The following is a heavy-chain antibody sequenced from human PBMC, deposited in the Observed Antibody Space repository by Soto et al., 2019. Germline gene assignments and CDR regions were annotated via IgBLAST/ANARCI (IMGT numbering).Heavy chain of an antibody. CDR1: GGSVSSGSYY. J-gene: IGHJ6*02. V-gene: IGHV4-61*01. CDR3: ARGATLRLYYYYGMDV. CDR2: IYYSGST. Sequence: QVQLQESGPGLVKPSETLSLTCTVSGGSVSSGSYYWSWIRQPPGKGLEWIGYIYYSGSTNYNPSLKSRVTISVDTAKNQFPLKLSSVTAADTAVYYCARGATLRLYYYYGMDVWGQGTTVTVSS.